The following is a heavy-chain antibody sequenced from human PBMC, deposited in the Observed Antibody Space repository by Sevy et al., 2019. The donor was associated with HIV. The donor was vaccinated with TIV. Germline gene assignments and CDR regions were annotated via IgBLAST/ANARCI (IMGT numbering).Heavy chain of an antibody. V-gene: IGHV3-23*01. CDR2: ISGTGTST. CDR3: AKDGGVNWDQYYFDS. D-gene: IGHD2-8*02. J-gene: IGHJ4*02. CDR1: GFRFSSYG. Sequence: GGSLRLSCSASGFRFSSYGMTWVRQTPGKGLEWVSSISGTGTSTDYEDSVKGRFTISRDNSRNTLFLQMNTLRAEDTAVYYCAKDGGVNWDQYYFDSWGQGTLVTVSS.